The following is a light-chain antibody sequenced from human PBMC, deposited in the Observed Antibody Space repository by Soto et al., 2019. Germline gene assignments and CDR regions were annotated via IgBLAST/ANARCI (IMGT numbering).Light chain of an antibody. CDR2: GAS. V-gene: IGKV3-20*01. CDR3: QQYGSSPPIT. Sequence: EIVLAQSPGTLSLSPGERATLFCRASQRVSNTYLAWYQQKPGQAPRLLIYGASSRAAGIPDRFSGSGSGTDFTLTISRLEPEDFAVYYCQQYGSSPPITFGQGTRLEIK. J-gene: IGKJ5*01. CDR1: QRVSNTY.